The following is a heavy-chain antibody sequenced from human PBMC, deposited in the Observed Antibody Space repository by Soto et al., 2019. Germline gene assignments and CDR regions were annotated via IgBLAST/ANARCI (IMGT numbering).Heavy chain of an antibody. V-gene: IGHV4-39*01. J-gene: IGHJ6*02. CDR3: ASDSSETRYYYYGMEV. CDR1: GGSINGSSYG. CDR2: IYCSGST. Sequence: SATLSLTCTFSGGSINGSSYGWGWIRHPPGKGLGWIGSIYCSGSTYYNPSLERGVTISVCTSKNQLSGKLSSVTAADTAGCYCASDSSETRYYYYGMEVWDQGNKTTVAS. D-gene: IGHD2-15*01.